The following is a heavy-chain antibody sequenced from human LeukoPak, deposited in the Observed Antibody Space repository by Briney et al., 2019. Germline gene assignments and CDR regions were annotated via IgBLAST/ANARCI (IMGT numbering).Heavy chain of an antibody. CDR2: INSDGSST. Sequence: GGSLRLSCAASGFTFSSYWMHWVRQAPGKGLVWVSRINSDGSSTSYADSVRGRFTISRDNAKNTLYLQMNSLRAEDTAVYYCAREVLAVVWFDPWGQGTLVTVSS. V-gene: IGHV3-74*01. CDR1: GFTFSSYW. J-gene: IGHJ5*02. D-gene: IGHD2-8*02. CDR3: AREVLAVVWFDP.